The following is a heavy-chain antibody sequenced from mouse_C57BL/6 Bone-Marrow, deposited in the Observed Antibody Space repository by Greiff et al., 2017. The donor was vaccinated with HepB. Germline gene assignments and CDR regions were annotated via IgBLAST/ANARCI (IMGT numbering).Heavy chain of an antibody. Sequence: VQLQQSGAELVRPGTSVKVSCKASGYAFTNYLIEWVKQRPGQGLEWIGVINPGSGGTNYNEKFKGKATLTADKSSSTAYMQLSSLTSEDSAVYFCARVSGTWFAYWGQGTLVTVSA. J-gene: IGHJ3*01. CDR2: INPGSGGT. CDR3: ARVSGTWFAY. V-gene: IGHV1-54*01. D-gene: IGHD4-1*01. CDR1: GYAFTNYL.